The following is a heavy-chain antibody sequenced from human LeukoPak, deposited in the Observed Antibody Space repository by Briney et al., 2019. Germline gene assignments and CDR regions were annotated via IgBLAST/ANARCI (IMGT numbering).Heavy chain of an antibody. CDR3: ATWRGSGSYGGYFDY. Sequence: GGSLRLSCAASGFTFRNCGMHWVRQAPGKGLEWVAIKYYDGSIKHYEDSVRGRFTISRDNSKNTLYLQMNSLRVEDTAIYYSATWRGSGSYGGYFDYWGQGTPVTVSS. CDR1: GFTFRNCG. D-gene: IGHD3-10*01. J-gene: IGHJ4*02. V-gene: IGHV3-33*01. CDR2: KYYDGSIK.